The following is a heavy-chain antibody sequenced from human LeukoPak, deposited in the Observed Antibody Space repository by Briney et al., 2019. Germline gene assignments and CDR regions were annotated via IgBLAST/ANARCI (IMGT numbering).Heavy chain of an antibody. Sequence: GGSLRLSCAASGFTFSSYSMNWVRQAPGKGLEWVSYISSSSSTIYYADSVKGRFTISRDNAKNSLYLQMNSLRAEDTAVYYCAREVAPGDCGGDCYPTLHDAFDIWGQGTMVTVSS. J-gene: IGHJ3*02. V-gene: IGHV3-48*01. CDR2: ISSSSSTI. CDR3: AREVAPGDCGGDCYPTLHDAFDI. D-gene: IGHD2-21*01. CDR1: GFTFSSYS.